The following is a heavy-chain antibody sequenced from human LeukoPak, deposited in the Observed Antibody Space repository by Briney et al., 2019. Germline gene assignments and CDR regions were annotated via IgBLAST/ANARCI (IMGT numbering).Heavy chain of an antibody. D-gene: IGHD6-6*01. CDR1: GGSISSGSYY. Sequence: PSQTLSLTCTVSGGSISSGSYYWSWIRQPAGKGLEWIGRIYTSGSTNYNPSLKSRVTISVDTSKNQFSLKLSSVTAADTAVYYCASDSIEDAFDIWGQGTMVTASS. CDR2: IYTSGST. V-gene: IGHV4-61*02. CDR3: ASDSIEDAFDI. J-gene: IGHJ3*02.